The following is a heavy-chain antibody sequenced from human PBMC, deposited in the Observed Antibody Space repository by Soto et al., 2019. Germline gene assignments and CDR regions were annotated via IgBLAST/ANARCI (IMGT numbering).Heavy chain of an antibody. Sequence: QLQLQESGPGLVKPSETLSLTCTVSGGSISSSSYYWGWIRQPPGQGLEWIGSIYYSGSTYYNPSLKSRAPLSVDTSKSQCPRKLSSVTAADTAVYFSARSAMLSACGAPWGQGTLVTVPS. J-gene: IGHJ5*02. CDR2: IYYSGST. V-gene: IGHV4-39*01. D-gene: IGHD2-8*01. CDR1: GGSISSSSYY. CDR3: ARSAMLSACGAP.